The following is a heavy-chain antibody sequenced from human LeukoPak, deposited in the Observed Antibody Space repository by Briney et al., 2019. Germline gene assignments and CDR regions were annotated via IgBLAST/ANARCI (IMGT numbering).Heavy chain of an antibody. D-gene: IGHD2-21*02. CDR1: RDSISSGDYY. CDR3: ARGGDWLFDY. CDR2: VHSSGDT. V-gene: IGHV4-30-4*02. J-gene: IGHJ4*02. Sequence: PSETLSLTCTISRDSISSGDYYWSWVRQPPGKGLEWIGYVHSSGDTSYNPSLESRVTISGDTSKNQFSLKLSSVTAADTAVYYCARGGDWLFDYWGQGILVTVSS.